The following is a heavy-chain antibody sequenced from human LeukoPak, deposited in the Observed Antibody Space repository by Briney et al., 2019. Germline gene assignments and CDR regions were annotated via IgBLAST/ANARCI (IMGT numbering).Heavy chain of an antibody. Sequence: AGSLRLSCAASGFTFSNYAMSWVRQAPGKGLEWVSSMSGSGGSTYYADSVKGRYTISRDNSKNTLYLQMNNLRAEDTALYYCAKNQGQWLVPVDYWGQGPLVPVSS. CDR3: AKNQGQWLVPVDY. J-gene: IGHJ4*02. V-gene: IGHV3-23*01. D-gene: IGHD6-19*01. CDR1: GFTFSNYA. CDR2: MSGSGGST.